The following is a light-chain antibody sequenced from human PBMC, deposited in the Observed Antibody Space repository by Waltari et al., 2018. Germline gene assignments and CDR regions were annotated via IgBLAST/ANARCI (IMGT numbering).Light chain of an antibody. CDR2: DVS. CDR1: ASDVGGYTL. J-gene: IGLJ3*02. Sequence: HSALTQPASVSGSPGQSITISCTGTASDVGGYTLVSWYQQHPGKVPKVIIYDVSIRPSGISSRFSASKSGNTASLTISGLQAEDEADYYCQSVDDKIRIVFGGGTKLTVL. V-gene: IGLV2-14*03. CDR3: QSVDDKIRIV.